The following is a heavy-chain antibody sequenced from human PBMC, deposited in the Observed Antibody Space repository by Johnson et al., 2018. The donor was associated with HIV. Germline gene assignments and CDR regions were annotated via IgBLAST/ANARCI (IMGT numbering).Heavy chain of an antibody. CDR1: GFTFISYA. Sequence: QVQLVESGGGVVQPGRSLRLSCAASGFTFISYAMHWVRQAPGKGLEWVAVISYDGSNKYYADSVKGRFTISRDNSKNTLYVQMNSLRDEDTALYYCTKMGALGAFDIWGQGTMVTVSS. D-gene: IGHD3-16*01. J-gene: IGHJ3*02. V-gene: IGHV3-30-3*02. CDR2: ISYDGSNK. CDR3: TKMGALGAFDI.